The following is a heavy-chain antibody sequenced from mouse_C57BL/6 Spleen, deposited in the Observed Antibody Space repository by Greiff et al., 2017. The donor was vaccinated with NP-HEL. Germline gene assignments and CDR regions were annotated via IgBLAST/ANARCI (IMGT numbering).Heavy chain of an antibody. V-gene: IGHV1-26*01. CDR1: GYTFTDYY. Sequence: VQLQQSGPELVKPGASVKISCKASGYTFTDYYMNWVKQSHGKSLEWIGDINPNNGGTSYNQKFKGKATLTVDKSSSTAYMELRSLTSEDSAVYYCAREGLGRWFAYWGQGTLVTVSA. D-gene: IGHD4-1*01. CDR3: AREGLGRWFAY. J-gene: IGHJ3*01. CDR2: INPNNGGT.